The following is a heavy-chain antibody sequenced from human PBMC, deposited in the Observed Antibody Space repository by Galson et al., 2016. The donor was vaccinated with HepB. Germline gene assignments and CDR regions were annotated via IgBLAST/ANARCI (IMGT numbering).Heavy chain of an antibody. CDR1: GGSISRSSYY. V-gene: IGHV4-39*07. D-gene: IGHD6-13*01. Sequence: ETLSLTCTVSGGSISRSSYYWGWIRQPPGKGLEWIGSIYYSGSTYYNPSLKSRVTISVDTSKNQFSLKLSSVTAADTAVYYCARRAAAGNFDYWAREPWSPSPQ. J-gene: IGHJ4*02. CDR3: ARRAAAGNFDY. CDR2: IYYSGST.